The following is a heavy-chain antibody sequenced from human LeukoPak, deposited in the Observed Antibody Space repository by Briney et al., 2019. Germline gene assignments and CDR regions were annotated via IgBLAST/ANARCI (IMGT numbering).Heavy chain of an antibody. D-gene: IGHD6-19*01. CDR2: ISSSGSTI. CDR1: GFTFSDYY. CDR3: ARDRVASSGWSGGSIDY. V-gene: IGHV3-11*01. J-gene: IGHJ4*02. Sequence: PGGSLRLSCAASGFTFSDYYMSWFRQAPGKGLEWVSYISSSGSTIYYADSVKGRFTISRDNAKNSLYLQMNSLRAEDTAVYYCARDRVASSGWSGGSIDYWGQGTLVTVSS.